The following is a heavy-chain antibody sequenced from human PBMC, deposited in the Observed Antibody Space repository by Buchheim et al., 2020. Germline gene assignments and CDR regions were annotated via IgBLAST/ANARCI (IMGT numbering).Heavy chain of an antibody. CDR1: GFTFSNVW. CDR2: IKSKREGGTI. D-gene: IGHD2-2*01. V-gene: IGHV3-15*01. J-gene: IGHJ4*02. CDR3: AKDAYCSSTSCPGTYDY. Sequence: GQLVESGGGSVQPGGSLRLSCAVSGFTFSNVWMTWVRQAPGKGLEWVGRIKSKREGGTIDYAAPVKGRFTISRDDSRNTVYLQMNSLKTEDTAVYYCAKDAYCSSTSCPGTYDYWGPGTL.